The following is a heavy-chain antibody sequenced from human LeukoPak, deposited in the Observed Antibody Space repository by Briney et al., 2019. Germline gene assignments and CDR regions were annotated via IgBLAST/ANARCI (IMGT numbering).Heavy chain of an antibody. J-gene: IGHJ4*02. CDR2: IYYSGST. Sequence: SETLSLTCAVSGGSISSSNWWSWVRQSPGKGLDWIGSIYYSGSTYYSPSLKSRVTISVDTSKNQFSLRLTSVTAADTALYYCAKLTCSSTFCPLDYWGQGTLVTVSS. V-gene: IGHV4-39*01. D-gene: IGHD2-2*01. CDR3: AKLTCSSTFCPLDY. CDR1: GGSISSSNW.